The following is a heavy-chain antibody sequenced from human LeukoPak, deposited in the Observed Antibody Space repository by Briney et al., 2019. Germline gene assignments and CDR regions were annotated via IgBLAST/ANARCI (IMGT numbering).Heavy chain of an antibody. J-gene: IGHJ4*01. V-gene: IGHV3-9*01. CDR2: ISWNSGSI. CDR3: AKSNQYSSGWSLYFDY. CDR1: GFTFDDYA. Sequence: PGGSLRLSCAASGFTFDDYAMHWVRQAPGKGLEWVSGISWNSGSIGYADSVKGRFTISRDNAKNSLYLQMNSLRGEDTALYYCAKSNQYSSGWSLYFDYWGQGTLVTVSS. D-gene: IGHD6-19*01.